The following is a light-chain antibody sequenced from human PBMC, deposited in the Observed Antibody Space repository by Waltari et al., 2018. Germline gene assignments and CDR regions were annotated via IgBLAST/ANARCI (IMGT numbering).Light chain of an antibody. CDR3: CSYAGSSTYVV. J-gene: IGLJ2*01. CDR2: EVS. V-gene: IGLV2-23*02. CDR1: SSDVGSYNL. Sequence: QSALTQPASVSGSPGQSITISCTGTSSDVGSYNLFSWYQQHPGKAPKLMIYEVSKRPSGVSNRCAGSKSGNTASLTSAGLQAEDEADYYCCSYAGSSTYVVFGGGTKLTVL.